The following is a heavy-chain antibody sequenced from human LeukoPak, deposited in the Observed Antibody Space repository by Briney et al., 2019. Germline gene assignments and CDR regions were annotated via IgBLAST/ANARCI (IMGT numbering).Heavy chain of an antibody. Sequence: PSETLSLTCAVSGVSFDDYYWSWVRQPPGKGLEWIGEINHSGYTNDSPSLKSRVTISIDTSRKQFSLNLRSVTVADTAVYYCPRMTTGHVYWGQGTLVTVSS. CDR1: GVSFDDYY. V-gene: IGHV4-34*01. CDR2: INHSGYT. J-gene: IGHJ4*02. CDR3: PRMTTGHVY. D-gene: IGHD4-17*01.